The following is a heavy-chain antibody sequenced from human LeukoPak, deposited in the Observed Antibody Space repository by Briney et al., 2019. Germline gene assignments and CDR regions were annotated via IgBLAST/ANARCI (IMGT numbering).Heavy chain of an antibody. J-gene: IGHJ6*02. V-gene: IGHV1-69*04. CDR3: ARFPVRGYTYGSVIHHMDV. Sequence: GSSVMVSYTASGGTFNTYAITWVRQAPGQGLEWMGRIIPILDVADSAQRFQGRVTITADRSTSTVYMELNSLRSEDTAIYYCARFPVRGYTYGSVIHHMDVWGQGTTVIVSS. D-gene: IGHD5-18*01. CDR1: GGTFNTYA. CDR2: IIPILDVA.